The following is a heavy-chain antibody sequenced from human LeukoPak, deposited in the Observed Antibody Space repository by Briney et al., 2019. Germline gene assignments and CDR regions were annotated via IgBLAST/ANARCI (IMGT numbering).Heavy chain of an antibody. CDR1: GFTFNIYW. CDR3: ARRWYFDY. J-gene: IGHJ4*02. CDR2: IKQDGSEK. Sequence: GGSLRLSCAASGFTFNIYWMTWVRQAPGKGLEWVANIKQDGSEKYYVDSVKGRFTISRDNAKNSLYLQMNSLRAEDTAVYYCARRWYFDYWGQGTLVTVSS. D-gene: IGHD5-24*01. V-gene: IGHV3-7*01.